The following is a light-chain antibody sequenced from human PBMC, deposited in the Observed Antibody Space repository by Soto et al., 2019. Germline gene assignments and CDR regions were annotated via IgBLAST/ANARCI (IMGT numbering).Light chain of an antibody. V-gene: IGLV2-23*02. J-gene: IGLJ1*01. CDR2: EVT. CDR1: SSDVGTYNL. Sequence: QSALTQPASVSASPGQPITISCTGSSSDVGTYNLVSWYQQHPGEAPKLMIYEVTKRPSGVSNRFSGSKSGNTASLTISGLQAEDEADYYCCSYAGRSYVFGTGTKVTVL. CDR3: CSYAGRSYV.